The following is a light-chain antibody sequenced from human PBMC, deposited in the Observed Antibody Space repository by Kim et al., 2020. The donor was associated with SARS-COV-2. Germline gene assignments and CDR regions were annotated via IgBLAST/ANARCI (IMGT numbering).Light chain of an antibody. CDR2: KAS. J-gene: IGKJ1*01. CDR1: QSISSW. Sequence: AAVGDRVTITCRASQSISSWLAWYQQKPGKAPKLLIYKASSLESGVPSRFSGSGSGTEFTLTISSLQPDDFATYYCQQYSSYSWTFGQGTKVDIK. V-gene: IGKV1-5*03. CDR3: QQYSSYSWT.